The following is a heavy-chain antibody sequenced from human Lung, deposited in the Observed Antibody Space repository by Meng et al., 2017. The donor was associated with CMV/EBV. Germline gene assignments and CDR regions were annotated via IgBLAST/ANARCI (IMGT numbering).Heavy chain of an antibody. J-gene: IGHJ4*02. Sequence: GGSLRLYCAASGFTFSNYAMHWVRQAPGKGLEWVAVISYDGSNKYFADSVKGRFTISRDNSKNTLYLQMNSLRAEDTAVYYCAWGVVTPGYWGQGTLVTVSS. D-gene: IGHD4-23*01. V-gene: IGHV3-30*04. CDR1: GFTFSNYA. CDR2: ISYDGSNK. CDR3: AWGVVTPGY.